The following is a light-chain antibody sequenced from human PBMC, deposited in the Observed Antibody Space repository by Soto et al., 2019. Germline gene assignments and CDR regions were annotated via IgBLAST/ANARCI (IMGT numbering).Light chain of an antibody. CDR2: EVT. Sequence: QSALTQPASVSGSPGQSITISCTGTSSDIGSYDLVSWYQQHPGTAPKLIIYEVTKRPSGVSTRFSGSKSSNTASLTISGLQAVDEADYYCCSFADFTYVFGTGTKLTVL. V-gene: IGLV2-23*02. CDR3: CSFADFTYV. J-gene: IGLJ1*01. CDR1: SSDIGSYDL.